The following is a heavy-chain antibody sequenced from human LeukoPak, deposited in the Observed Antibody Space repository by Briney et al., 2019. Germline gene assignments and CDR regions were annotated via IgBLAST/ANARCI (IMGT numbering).Heavy chain of an antibody. V-gene: IGHV3-7*01. Sequence: PGGSLTLSCAASGFTFSNYWMKWVRQAPGKGLEWVANIRQDGIENYYVDSVKGRFTISRDNAKNLLYLQMNSLRAEDTAVYYCARNLFDYWGQGTLVTVSS. CDR2: IRQDGIEN. J-gene: IGHJ4*02. CDR1: GFTFSNYW. CDR3: ARNLFDY.